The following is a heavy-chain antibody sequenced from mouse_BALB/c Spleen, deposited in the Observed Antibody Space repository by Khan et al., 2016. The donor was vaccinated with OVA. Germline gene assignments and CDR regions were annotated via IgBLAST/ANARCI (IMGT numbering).Heavy chain of an antibody. D-gene: IGHD2-14*01. CDR2: INPSNGYT. CDR1: GYTFTSYT. J-gene: IGHJ3*01. CDR3: VRDGAYHRNDGWFAY. Sequence: QVQLQQSGAELARPGASVKMSCKASGYTFTSYTIHWIKKRPGQGLEWIGYINPSNGYTNYNQKFEDKATLTTDKSSTTAYLQLSSLTSDDSAVYNCVRDGAYHRNDGWFAYWGQGTLVTVSA. V-gene: IGHV1-4*01.